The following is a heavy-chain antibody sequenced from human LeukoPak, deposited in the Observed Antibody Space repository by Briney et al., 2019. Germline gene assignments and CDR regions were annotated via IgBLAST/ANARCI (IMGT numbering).Heavy chain of an antibody. CDR3: AREVGTSWFDP. CDR1: GGSISSSSYY. Sequence: SETLSLTCTVSGGSISSSSYYWSWIRQPPGKGLEWIGYIYYSGSTYYNPSLKSRVTISVDTSKNQFSLKLSSVTAADTAVYYCAREVGTSWFDPWGQGTLVTVSS. CDR2: IYYSGST. J-gene: IGHJ5*02. D-gene: IGHD2-2*01. V-gene: IGHV4-30-4*01.